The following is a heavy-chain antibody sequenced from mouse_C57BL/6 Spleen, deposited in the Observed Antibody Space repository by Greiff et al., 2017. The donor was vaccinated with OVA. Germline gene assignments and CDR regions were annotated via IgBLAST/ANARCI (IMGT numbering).Heavy chain of an antibody. D-gene: IGHD3-2*02. CDR3: ARSTAQVAWFAY. Sequence: QVQLQQSGAELVRPGTSVKVSCKASGYAFTNYLIEWVKQRPGQGLEWIGVINTGSGGTNYNEKFKGKATLTADKSSSTAYMQLSSLTSDDSAVYFCARSTAQVAWFAYWGQGTLVTVSA. CDR2: INTGSGGT. V-gene: IGHV1-54*01. CDR1: GYAFTNYL. J-gene: IGHJ3*01.